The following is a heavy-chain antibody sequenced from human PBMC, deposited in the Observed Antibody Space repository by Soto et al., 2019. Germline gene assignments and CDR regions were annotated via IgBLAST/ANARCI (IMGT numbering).Heavy chain of an antibody. V-gene: IGHV3-21*01. J-gene: IGHJ4*02. CDR2: ISSSSSYI. CDR3: ARDAGPTIFGVVINY. CDR1: GFTFSSYS. Sequence: VGSLRLSGAASGFTFSSYSMNWVRQAPGKGLEWVSSISSSSSYIYYADSVKGRFTISRDNAKNSLYLQMNSLRAEDTAVYYCARDAGPTIFGVVINYWGQGTLVTVSS. D-gene: IGHD3-3*01.